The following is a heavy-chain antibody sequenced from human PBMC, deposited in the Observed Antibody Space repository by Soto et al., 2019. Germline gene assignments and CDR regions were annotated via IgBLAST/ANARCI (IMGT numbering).Heavy chain of an antibody. D-gene: IGHD3-3*01. CDR2: ISSSGSTI. V-gene: IGHV3-48*03. CDR3: ARGIRRYYDFWSGYTHYFDY. J-gene: IGHJ4*02. CDR1: GFTFSSYE. Sequence: PGGSLRLSCAASGFTFSSYEMNWVRQAPGKGLEWVSYISSSGSTIYYADSVKGRFTISRDNAKNSLYLQMNSLRAEDTAVYYCARGIRRYYDFWSGYTHYFDYWGQGTLVTVSS.